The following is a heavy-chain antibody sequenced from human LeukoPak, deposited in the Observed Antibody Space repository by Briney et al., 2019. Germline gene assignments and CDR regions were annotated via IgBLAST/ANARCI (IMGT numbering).Heavy chain of an antibody. Sequence: PSETLSLTCTVSGGSISSYYWSWIRQPPGKGLEWIGYIYYSGSTNYNPSLKSRVTISVDTSKNRFSLKLSSVTAADTAVYYCARQAAWMRTPSEYPMLSWYFDLWGRGTLVTVSS. CDR3: ARQAAWMRTPSEYPMLSWYFDL. J-gene: IGHJ2*01. D-gene: IGHD6-25*01. CDR1: GGSISSYY. CDR2: IYYSGST. V-gene: IGHV4-59*01.